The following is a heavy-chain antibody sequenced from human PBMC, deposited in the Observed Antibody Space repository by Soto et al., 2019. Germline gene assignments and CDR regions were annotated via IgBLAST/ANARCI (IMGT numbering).Heavy chain of an antibody. V-gene: IGHV1-69*06. CDR2: IIPIFGTA. CDR1: GGTFSSYA. D-gene: IGHD2-2*01. J-gene: IGHJ4*02. Sequence: QVQLVQSGAEVKKPGSSVKVSCKASGGTFSSYAISWVRQAPGQGLEWMGGIIPIFGTANYAQKFQGRVTITADKSTSTAYMELSSLRSEDTAVYYCARAEIEGLYCSSTSCYSLDYWGQGTLVTVSS. CDR3: ARAEIEGLYCSSTSCYSLDY.